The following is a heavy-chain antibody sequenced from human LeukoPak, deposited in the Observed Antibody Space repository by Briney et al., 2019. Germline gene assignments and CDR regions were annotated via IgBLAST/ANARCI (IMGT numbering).Heavy chain of an antibody. Sequence: SETLSLTCTVSGGSINNYFWSWIRQPPGKGLEWIGYVYHTGSTNYNPSLKSQFTISIETSRNQFSLSLTPVTAADTAVYYCTGDLNSGGSCWGQGTLVTVSS. V-gene: IGHV4-59*01. CDR1: GGSINNYF. CDR3: TGDLNSGGSC. J-gene: IGHJ4*02. CDR2: VYHTGST. D-gene: IGHD2-15*01.